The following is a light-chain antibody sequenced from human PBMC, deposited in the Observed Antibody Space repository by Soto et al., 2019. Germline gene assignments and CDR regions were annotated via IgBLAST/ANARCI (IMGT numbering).Light chain of an antibody. CDR3: QQRSNWPRFT. Sequence: EIVLTQSPATLSLSPGERATLSCRASQSVSSYLAWYQQKPGQAPRLLIYDASNRATGIPTRFSGSESGTDFTLTISSLEPEDFAVYYCQQRSNWPRFTVGPGTKVDIK. CDR2: DAS. V-gene: IGKV3-11*01. CDR1: QSVSSY. J-gene: IGKJ3*01.